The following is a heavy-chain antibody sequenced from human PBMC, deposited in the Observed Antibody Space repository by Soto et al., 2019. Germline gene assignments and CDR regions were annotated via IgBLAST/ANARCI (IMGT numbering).Heavy chain of an antibody. CDR3: ARVYDYGDYYFDY. CDR2: IYYSGST. CDR1: GGSISSSSYY. V-gene: IGHV4-39*07. J-gene: IGHJ4*02. Sequence: SETLSLTCTVSGGSISSSSYYWGWIRQPPWKGLEWIGSIYYSGSTYYNPSLKSRVTISVDTSKNQFSLKLSSVTAADTAVYYCARVYDYGDYYFDYWGQGTLVTVSS. D-gene: IGHD4-17*01.